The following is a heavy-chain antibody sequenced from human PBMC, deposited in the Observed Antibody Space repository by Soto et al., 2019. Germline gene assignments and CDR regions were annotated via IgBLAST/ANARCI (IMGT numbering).Heavy chain of an antibody. CDR1: GGSISSGGYS. Sequence: SETLSLTCTVSGGSISSGGYSWSWIRQPPGKGLEWIGYMYHSGSTYYNPSLKSRVTISVDTSKNQFSLKLSSVTAADTAVYYCARAGEYYGDYYYYGMDVWGQGTTVTVSS. CDR2: MYHSGST. D-gene: IGHD3-10*01. V-gene: IGHV4-30-2*01. CDR3: ARAGEYYGDYYYYGMDV. J-gene: IGHJ6*02.